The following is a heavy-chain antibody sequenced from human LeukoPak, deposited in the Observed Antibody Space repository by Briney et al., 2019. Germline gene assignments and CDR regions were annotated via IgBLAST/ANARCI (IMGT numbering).Heavy chain of an antibody. D-gene: IGHD2-2*01. CDR1: GGTFSSYA. CDR2: IIPIFGTA. Sequence: GASVKVSCKASGGTFSSYAISWVRQAPGQGLEWMGGIIPIFGTANYAQKFQGKVTITADKSTSTAYMELSSLRSEDTAVYYCARDRGIVVVPAASIHYYYYMDVWGKGTTVTVSS. V-gene: IGHV1-69*06. CDR3: ARDRGIVVVPAASIHYYYYMDV. J-gene: IGHJ6*03.